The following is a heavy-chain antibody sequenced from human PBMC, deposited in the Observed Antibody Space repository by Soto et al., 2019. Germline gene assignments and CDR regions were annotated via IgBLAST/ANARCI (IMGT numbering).Heavy chain of an antibody. CDR1: GFTFSSYA. CDR3: AKDPLEQLVRYFQH. J-gene: IGHJ1*01. D-gene: IGHD6-13*01. Sequence: GGSLRLSCAASGFTFSSYAMSWVRQAPGKGLEWVSAISGSGGSTYYADSVEGRFTISRDNSKNTLYLQMNSLRAEDTAVYYCAKDPLEQLVRYFQHWGQGTLVTVSS. CDR2: ISGSGGST. V-gene: IGHV3-23*01.